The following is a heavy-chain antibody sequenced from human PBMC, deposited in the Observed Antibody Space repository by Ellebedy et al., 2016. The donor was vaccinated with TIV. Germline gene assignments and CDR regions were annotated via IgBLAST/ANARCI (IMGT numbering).Heavy chain of an antibody. CDR2: LTTSGDST. J-gene: IGHJ6*02. V-gene: IGHV3-23*01. Sequence: GESLKISCAASGFTFSNYAMSWVRQAPGKGLEWVSGLTTSGDSTFYADSVKGRFTISRDNSKNTLYLEMNSLRADDTAVYYCARGHCSGATCHLEAYFSYGMDVWGQGTTVTVSS. D-gene: IGHD2-15*01. CDR1: GFTFSNYA. CDR3: ARGHCSGATCHLEAYFSYGMDV.